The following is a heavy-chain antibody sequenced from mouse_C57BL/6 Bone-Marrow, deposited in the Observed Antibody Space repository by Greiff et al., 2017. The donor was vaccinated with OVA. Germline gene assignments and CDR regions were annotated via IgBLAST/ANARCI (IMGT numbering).Heavy chain of an antibody. V-gene: IGHV1-50*01. J-gene: IGHJ4*01. CDR1: GYTFTSYW. Sequence: QVQLQQSGAELVKPGASVKLSCKASGYTFTSYWMQWVKQRPGQGLEWIGEIDPSDSYTNYNQKFKGKATLTVDTSSSTAYMQLSSLTSEDSAVYYCARMGSSGHAMDYWGKGTSVTVSS. CDR3: ARMGSSGHAMDY. CDR2: IDPSDSYT. D-gene: IGHD3-2*02.